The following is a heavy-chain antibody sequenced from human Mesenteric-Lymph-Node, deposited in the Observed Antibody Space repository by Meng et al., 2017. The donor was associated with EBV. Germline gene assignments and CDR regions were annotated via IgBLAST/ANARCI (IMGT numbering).Heavy chain of an antibody. D-gene: IGHD2-2*01. Sequence: QVQLDKSGAEVKKPGSSVKVSCKTSGDTFSNYGISWVRQAPGQGLEWMGGIIPILGTTNYAQKFRDRVTVTADESTTTAYMELTSLRFDDTAVYYCANHSTRWYVLDSWGQGTLVTVSS. CDR2: IIPILGTT. V-gene: IGHV1-69*01. J-gene: IGHJ5*01. CDR3: ANHSTRWYVLDS. CDR1: GDTFSNYG.